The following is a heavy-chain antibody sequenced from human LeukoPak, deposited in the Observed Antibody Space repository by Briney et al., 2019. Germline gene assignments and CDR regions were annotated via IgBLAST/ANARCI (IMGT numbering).Heavy chain of an antibody. J-gene: IGHJ4*02. CDR1: GFTVSSNY. Sequence: GGSLRLSCAASGFTVSSNYMSWVRQAPRKGLEWVSVIYSGGSTYYADSVKGRFTISRDNSKNTLYLQMNSLRAVDTAVYYCAISSGWYLGNFDYWGQGTLVTVSS. CDR2: IYSGGST. D-gene: IGHD6-19*01. CDR3: AISSGWYLGNFDY. V-gene: IGHV3-53*01.